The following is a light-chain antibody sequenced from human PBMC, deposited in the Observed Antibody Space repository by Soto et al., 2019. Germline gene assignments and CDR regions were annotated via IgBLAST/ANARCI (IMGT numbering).Light chain of an antibody. CDR1: SSDVGGYNY. CDR3: SAYPSSITLYV. Sequence: QSALTQPASVSGSPGQSITISCTGTSSDVGGYNYVSWYQHHPGKAPKFMIYEVSNRPSGVSNRFSGSKSGNTASLTISGLQADDEATYYCSAYPSSITLYVFGTGTKLTVL. J-gene: IGLJ1*01. V-gene: IGLV2-14*01. CDR2: EVS.